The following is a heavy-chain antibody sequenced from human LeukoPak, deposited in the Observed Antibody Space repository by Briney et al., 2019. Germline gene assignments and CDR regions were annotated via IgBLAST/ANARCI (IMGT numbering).Heavy chain of an antibody. Sequence: ASVKVSCKASGYTFTGHYIHWVRQAPGQGLEWMGIINPNGGSTGYAQKFQGRVTLTRDTSTSTVYMELSSLRSEDTAVYYCVRGTGTSFGYFDYWGQGTLVTVSS. CDR3: VRGTGTSFGYFDY. D-gene: IGHD1-14*01. CDR2: INPNGGST. CDR1: GYTFTGHY. V-gene: IGHV1-46*01. J-gene: IGHJ4*02.